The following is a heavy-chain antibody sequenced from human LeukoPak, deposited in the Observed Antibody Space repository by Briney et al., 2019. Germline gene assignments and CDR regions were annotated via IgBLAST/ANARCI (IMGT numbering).Heavy chain of an antibody. CDR2: IYYSGST. V-gene: IGHV4-59*01. J-gene: IGHJ4*02. D-gene: IGHD2-2*01. CDR1: GGSISTYY. CDR3: ARSTVADY. Sequence: SETLSLTCTVSGGSISTYYWSWIRQPPGKGLEWIGYIYYSGSTNYNPSLKSRVTISVDTSKNQFSLELSSVTAADTAVYYCARSTVADYWGQGTLVTVSS.